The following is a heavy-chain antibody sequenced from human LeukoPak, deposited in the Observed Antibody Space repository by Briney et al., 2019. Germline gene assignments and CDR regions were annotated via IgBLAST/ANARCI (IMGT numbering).Heavy chain of an antibody. D-gene: IGHD3-9*01. Sequence: GGSLRLSCAASEFTFSNYWMSWVRQAPGKGLEWVANINQDGSKKYYVDSVKGRFAISRDSTKNSLHLQMNSLRAEDTAVYYCARNYDILTGTSYYYYGMDVWGRGTTVTVSS. CDR3: ARNYDILTGTSYYYYGMDV. J-gene: IGHJ6*04. CDR2: INQDGSKK. CDR1: EFTFSNYW. V-gene: IGHV3-7*01.